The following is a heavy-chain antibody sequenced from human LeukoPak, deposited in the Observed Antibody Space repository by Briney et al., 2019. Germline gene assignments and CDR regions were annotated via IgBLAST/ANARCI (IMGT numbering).Heavy chain of an antibody. CDR1: RFTFSTHW. V-gene: IGHV3-7*03. Sequence: GGSLRLSCAASRFTFSTHWMNWVRQAPGKGLEWVANIKQDGSEKYYVDSVKGRFTISRDNAKNSLYLQMNSLRAEDTAVYYCASIAAAGLDAFDIWGQGTMVTVSS. CDR3: ASIAAAGLDAFDI. CDR2: IKQDGSEK. J-gene: IGHJ3*02. D-gene: IGHD6-13*01.